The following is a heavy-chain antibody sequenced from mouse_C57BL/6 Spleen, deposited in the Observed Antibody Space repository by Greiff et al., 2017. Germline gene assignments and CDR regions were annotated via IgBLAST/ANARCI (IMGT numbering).Heavy chain of an antibody. Sequence: EVMLVESGGDLVKPGGSLKLSCAASGFTFSSYGMSWVRQTPDKRLEWVAPISSGGSYTYYPDSVKGRFTISRDNAKNTLYLQMSSLKSEDTAMYYCARQGRDEGYAMDYWGQGTSVTVSS. D-gene: IGHD3-3*01. J-gene: IGHJ4*01. CDR1: GFTFSSYG. V-gene: IGHV5-6*01. CDR3: ARQGRDEGYAMDY. CDR2: ISSGGSYT.